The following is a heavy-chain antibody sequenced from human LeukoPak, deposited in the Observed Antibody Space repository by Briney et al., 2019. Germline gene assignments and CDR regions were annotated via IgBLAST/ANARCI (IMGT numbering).Heavy chain of an antibody. D-gene: IGHD2-15*01. CDR3: AKGVVPGTTYFQH. CDR2: IRNDGNNR. J-gene: IGHJ1*01. CDR1: GLTFSTYG. Sequence: GGSLRLSCAASGLTFSTYGMHWVRQAPGKGLEWVAFIRNDGNNRDYPDSVKGRFTISRDNAKNTLYLQMSSLGAEDTAVYYCAKGVVPGTTYFQHWGQGTLVTVSS. V-gene: IGHV3-30*02.